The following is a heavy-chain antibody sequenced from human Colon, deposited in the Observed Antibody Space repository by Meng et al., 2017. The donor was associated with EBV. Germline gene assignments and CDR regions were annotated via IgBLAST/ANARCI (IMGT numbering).Heavy chain of an antibody. CDR2: INENGGTT. CDR3: SRDLAGPFDD. V-gene: IGHV3-74*03. J-gene: IGHJ4*02. CDR1: GFTFSTYW. Sequence: EVQRVESGGALVPAGGSLRPSCAVAGFTFSTYWMHWVRQAPGKGLVWISRINENGGTTTYADSVRGRFTISRDNTKNTLYLEMNNLRDDDTAVYFCSRDLAGPFDDWGQGTLVTVSS.